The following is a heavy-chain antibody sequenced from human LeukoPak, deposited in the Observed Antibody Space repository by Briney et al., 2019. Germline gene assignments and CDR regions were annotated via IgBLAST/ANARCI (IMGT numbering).Heavy chain of an antibody. D-gene: IGHD3-3*01. CDR3: ARGLGIFGVVYFDF. CDR1: GGSFSGGY. J-gene: IGHJ4*02. V-gene: IGHV4-34*01. Sequence: SETLSLTCAVHGGSFSGGYWSWIRQPPGKGLEWIGEINHSGSTHYNPSLQSRVTISVDTSKNQFSLKLSSLTAADTAVYYCARGLGIFGVVYFDFWGQGTLDTVSS. CDR2: INHSGST.